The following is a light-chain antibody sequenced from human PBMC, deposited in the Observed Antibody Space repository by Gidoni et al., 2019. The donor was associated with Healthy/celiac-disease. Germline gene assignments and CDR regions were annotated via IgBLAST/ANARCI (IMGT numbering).Light chain of an antibody. CDR3: QKYNSAPLT. CDR2: AAS. J-gene: IGKJ4*01. Sequence: DIQLTKSPSSLSASVGDRVTITCRASQGISNYLAWYQQKPGKVPKLLSYAASTFQSGVPSRFSGSGPGTDFTLTISSLQPEDVATYYCQKYNSAPLTFGGGTKVEIK. V-gene: IGKV1-27*01. CDR1: QGISNY.